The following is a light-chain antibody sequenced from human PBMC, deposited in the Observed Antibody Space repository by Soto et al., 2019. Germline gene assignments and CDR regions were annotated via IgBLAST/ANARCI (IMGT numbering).Light chain of an antibody. CDR1: SSNIGNNT. V-gene: IGLV1-44*01. CDR3: AAWDDSLNGPGV. Sequence: QLVLTQPPSASGTPGQRVTISCSGSSSNIGNNTVNWYQQLPGTAPKLLIYSNNQRPSGVPDRFSGSKSGTSASLAISGLQSESEADYYCAAWDDSLNGPGVFGGGTKVTVL. CDR2: SNN. J-gene: IGLJ2*01.